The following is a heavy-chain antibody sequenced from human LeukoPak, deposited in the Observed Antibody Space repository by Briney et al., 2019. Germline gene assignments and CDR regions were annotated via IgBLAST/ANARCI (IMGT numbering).Heavy chain of an antibody. Sequence: SQTLSLTCTVSGGSISSGDYYWSWIRQPPGKGLEWIGYIYYSGSTYYNPSLKSRVTISVDTSKNQFSLKLSSVTAADTAVYYCARGVGDYVWGSYRYTLLGYFDYWGQGTLVTVSS. CDR3: ARGVGDYVWGSYRYTLLGYFDY. CDR2: IYYSGST. CDR1: GGSISSGDYY. D-gene: IGHD3-16*02. V-gene: IGHV4-30-4*08. J-gene: IGHJ4*02.